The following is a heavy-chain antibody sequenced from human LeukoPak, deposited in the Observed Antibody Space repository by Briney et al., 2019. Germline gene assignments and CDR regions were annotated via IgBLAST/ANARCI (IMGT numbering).Heavy chain of an antibody. CDR2: ISYDGSNK. V-gene: IGHV3-30*18. Sequence: GGSLRLSCAASGFTFSSYGMHWVRQAPGKGLEWVAVISYDGSNKYYADSVKGRFTISRDNSKNTLYLQMNGLRAEDTAVYYCAKDPSSGSYVDYWGQGTLVTVSS. CDR3: AKDPSSGSYVDY. J-gene: IGHJ4*02. D-gene: IGHD1-26*01. CDR1: GFTFSSYG.